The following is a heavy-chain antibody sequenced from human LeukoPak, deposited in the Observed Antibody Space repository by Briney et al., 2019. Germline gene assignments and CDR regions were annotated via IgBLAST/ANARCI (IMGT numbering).Heavy chain of an antibody. J-gene: IGHJ1*01. CDR1: GFTFSSYG. CDR3: AKDTLGYYDSSGYYFAEYFQH. CDR2: ISWNSGSI. V-gene: IGHV3-9*01. D-gene: IGHD3-22*01. Sequence: GGTLRLSCAASGFTFSSYGMSWVRQAPGKGLEWVSGISWNSGSIGYADSVKGRFTISRDNAKNSLYLQMNSLRAEDTALYYCAKDTLGYYDSSGYYFAEYFQHWGQGTLVTVSS.